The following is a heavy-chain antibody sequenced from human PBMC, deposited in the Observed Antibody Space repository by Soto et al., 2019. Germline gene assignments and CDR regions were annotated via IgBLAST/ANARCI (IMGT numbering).Heavy chain of an antibody. CDR2: IIPIFGTA. Sequence: QVQLVQSGAEVKKPGSSVKVSCKASGGTFSSYAISWVRQAPGQGLEWMGGIIPIFGTANYAQKFQGRVTSTADESXXTXYXGLSSLRSEDPAVYYCAEGYCSGGSCPGGYYYGMDVWGQGTTVTVSS. J-gene: IGHJ6*02. V-gene: IGHV1-69*12. CDR1: GGTFSSYA. D-gene: IGHD2-15*01. CDR3: AEGYCSGGSCPGGYYYGMDV.